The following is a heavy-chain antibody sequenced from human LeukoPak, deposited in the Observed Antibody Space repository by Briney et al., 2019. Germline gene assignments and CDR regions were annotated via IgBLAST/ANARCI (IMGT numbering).Heavy chain of an antibody. CDR1: GYTFTGYY. V-gene: IGHV1-2*02. CDR2: INPNSGGT. Sequence: ASVKVSCKASGYTFTGYYMHWVRQAPGQGLGWMGWINPNSGGTNYAQKFQGRVTMTRDTSISTAYMELSRLRSDDTAVYYCARHAASSGWYSGYYGMDVWGQGTTVTVSS. CDR3: ARHAASSGWYSGYYGMDV. D-gene: IGHD6-19*01. J-gene: IGHJ6*02.